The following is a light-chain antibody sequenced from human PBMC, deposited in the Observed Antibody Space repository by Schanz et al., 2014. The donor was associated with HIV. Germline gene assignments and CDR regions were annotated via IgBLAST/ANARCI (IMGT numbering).Light chain of an antibody. J-gene: IGLJ2*01. V-gene: IGLV1-44*01. Sequence: QSVLTQPPSASATPGQRITIFCSGIRSDIGGRSVDWYRQRPGTAPKLLIHNNDQRPSGVPDRFSGSKSGTSASLTISGLQSDDEADYYCSSYAGSNSVIFGGGTKLTVL. CDR3: SSYAGSNSVI. CDR1: RSDIGGRS. CDR2: NND.